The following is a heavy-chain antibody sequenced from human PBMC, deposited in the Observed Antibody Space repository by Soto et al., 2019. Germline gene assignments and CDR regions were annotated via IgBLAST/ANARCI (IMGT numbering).Heavy chain of an antibody. J-gene: IGHJ6*02. D-gene: IGHD4-17*01. CDR2: IFSIDEK. CDR3: ARIDYVDYYYGMDV. Sequence: QVTLKESGPVLVKPPEALPLTCTVSGFSLSNARMGVSWIRQPPGKALEWLAHIFSIDEKSYSTSLKSRLTISKHTSKSQVVLTMTNMDPVDTATYYCARIDYVDYYYGMDVWGQGNTVTVSS. CDR1: GFSLSNARMG. V-gene: IGHV2-26*01.